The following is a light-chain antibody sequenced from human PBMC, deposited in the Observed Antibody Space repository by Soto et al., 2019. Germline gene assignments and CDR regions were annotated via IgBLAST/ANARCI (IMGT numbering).Light chain of an antibody. Sequence: EIVLTQSPATLSLSPGERATLSCRASQRVSSYLAWYQQKPGQAPRLLIYDASNRATGTPARFSGSGSGAVFTVTISSLEPEEFEVYYCQQRGIWPYTFGGGTKVESK. V-gene: IGKV3-11*01. CDR3: QQRGIWPYT. CDR2: DAS. CDR1: QRVSSY. J-gene: IGKJ4*01.